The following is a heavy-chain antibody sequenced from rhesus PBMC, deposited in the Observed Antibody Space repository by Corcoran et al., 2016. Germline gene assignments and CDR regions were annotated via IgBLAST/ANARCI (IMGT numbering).Heavy chain of an antibody. CDR2: IYSNSEST. CDR1: GGPISSGYYY. CDR3: ARDVVVLTAPPGSLDV. J-gene: IGHJ5-2*02. D-gene: IGHD2-15*01. Sequence: QVQLQESGPGVVKPSETLSLTCAVSGGPISSGYYYWRWIRQPPGKGLERIGGIYSNSESTNYNPSLKSRVTISKDTSKNQFSLKLSSVTATDTAVYYCARDVVVLTAPPGSLDVWGRGVLVTVSS. V-gene: IGHV4S12*01.